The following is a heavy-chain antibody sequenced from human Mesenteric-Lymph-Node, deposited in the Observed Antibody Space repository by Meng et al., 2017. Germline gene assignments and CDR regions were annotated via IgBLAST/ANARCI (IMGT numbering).Heavy chain of an antibody. CDR3: ASFPPPGKQWLVTDY. CDR1: GGSISSSNW. D-gene: IGHD6-19*01. J-gene: IGHJ4*02. V-gene: IGHV4-4*02. CDR2: IYHSGST. Sequence: QVQRQESGPGLVNPSGTLSLTCAVSGGSISSSNWWSWVRQPPGKGLEWIGEIYHSGSTNYNPSLKSRVTISVDKSKNQFSLKLSSVTAADTAVYYCASFPPPGKQWLVTDYWGQGTLVTVSS.